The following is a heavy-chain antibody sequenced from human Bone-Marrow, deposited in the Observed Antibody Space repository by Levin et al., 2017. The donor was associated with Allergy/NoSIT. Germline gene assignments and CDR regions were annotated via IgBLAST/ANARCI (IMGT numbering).Heavy chain of an antibody. CDR1: GFTVSGYY. J-gene: IGHJ4*02. CDR2: IYDAGRT. Sequence: GGSLRLSCAASGFTVSGYYLSWVRQAPGKGLEWVSTIYDAGRTYYADSVKGRFTISRDNSKATLYLQMNSLRADDTAASYCARVRFPGYHGSGSYYNEYYFDSWGQGTLVTVSS. CDR3: ARVRFPGYHGSGSYYNEYYFDS. V-gene: IGHV3-53*01. D-gene: IGHD3-10*01.